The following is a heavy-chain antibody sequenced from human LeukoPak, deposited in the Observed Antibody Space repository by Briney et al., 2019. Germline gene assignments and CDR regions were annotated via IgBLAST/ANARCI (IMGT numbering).Heavy chain of an antibody. CDR1: GGSISSGGYS. CDR2: IYHTGST. J-gene: IGHJ4*02. CDR3: ARGTTYGGFDY. V-gene: IGHV4-30-2*01. Sequence: SQTLSLTCAVSGGSISSGGYSWSWIRQAPGTGLEWIGYIYHTGSTFYSPSLQSRVTISVDMSKNQFSLKLSSVTAADTAVYYCARGTTYGGFDYWGQGTLVTVSS. D-gene: IGHD1-14*01.